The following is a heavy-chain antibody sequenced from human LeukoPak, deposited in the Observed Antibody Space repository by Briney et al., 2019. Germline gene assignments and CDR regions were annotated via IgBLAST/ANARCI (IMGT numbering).Heavy chain of an antibody. CDR3: ARLSRITIVRGAMDA. CDR2: IYPRDSEI. D-gene: IGHD3-10*01. Sequence: GESLKISCKGSGYSFTDYWIAWVRQMPGQGLEWMGLIYPRDSEIRNSPSFQGQVTISADKSINTAYLQWSSLKASDTAMYYCARLSRITIVRGAMDAWGQGTPVTVSS. V-gene: IGHV5-51*01. CDR1: GYSFTDYW. J-gene: IGHJ6*02.